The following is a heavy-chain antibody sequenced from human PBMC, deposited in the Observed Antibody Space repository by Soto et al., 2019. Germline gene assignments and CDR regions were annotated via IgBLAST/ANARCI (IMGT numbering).Heavy chain of an antibody. Sequence: EVQLLESGGGLIQPGGSLRLSCAASGFTFSTHWMHWVRQAPGKGLVWVSRINSDGSTTNYVDSVKGRFTISRDDAKNPLSLQMNSLRAEDTAVYYCARVPPGGYDWVWGQGTLVNVSS. J-gene: IGHJ4*02. CDR2: INSDGSTT. V-gene: IGHV3-74*01. D-gene: IGHD5-12*01. CDR1: GFTFSTHW. CDR3: ARVPPGGYDWV.